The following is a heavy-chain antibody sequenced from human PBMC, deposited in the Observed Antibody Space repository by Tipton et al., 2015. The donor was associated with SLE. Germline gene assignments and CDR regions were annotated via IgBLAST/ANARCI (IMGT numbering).Heavy chain of an antibody. CDR1: GVSLSSTTYY. D-gene: IGHD6-6*01. CDR2: ISYRGTT. CDR3: AREKSPYSTSSHFYAMDV. V-gene: IGHV4-39*07. Sequence: TLSLTCTVSGVSLSSTTYYWGWIRQPPGKGLEWIGTISYRGTTNYNPSLKSRITILLDTSTNQFSLNLNSVTAADSAVYYCAREKSPYSTSSHFYAMDVWGQGTTVTVSS. J-gene: IGHJ6*02.